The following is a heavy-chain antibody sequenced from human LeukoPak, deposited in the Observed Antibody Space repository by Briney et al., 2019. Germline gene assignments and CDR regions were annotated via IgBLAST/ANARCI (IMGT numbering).Heavy chain of an antibody. CDR1: GYSISSGYY. CDR3: ARDYDSSGYYYAYYYYYMDV. J-gene: IGHJ6*03. D-gene: IGHD3-22*01. Sequence: SETLSLTCTVSGYSISSGYYWGWIRQPPGKGLEWIGSIYHSGSTYYNPSLKSRVTISVDTSKNQFSLKLSSVTAADTAVYYCARDYDSSGYYYAYYYYYMDVWGKGTTVTVSS. V-gene: IGHV4-38-2*02. CDR2: IYHSGST.